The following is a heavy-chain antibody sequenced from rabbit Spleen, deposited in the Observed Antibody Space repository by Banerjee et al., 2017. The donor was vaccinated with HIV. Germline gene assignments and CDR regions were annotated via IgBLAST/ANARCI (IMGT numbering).Heavy chain of an antibody. CDR3: ARGWGGDGHAFDP. D-gene: IGHD2-1*01. V-gene: IGHV1S40*01. CDR2: INAVTGKA. Sequence: QSLEESGGGLVQPEGSLTLTCTPSGFSFSSSYDMCWVRQAPGKGLEWIACINAVTGKAVYASWAKGRFTISKTSSTTVTLQMPSLTAADTATYFCARGWGGDGHAFDPWGQGTLVTVS. CDR1: GFSFSSSYD. J-gene: IGHJ2*01.